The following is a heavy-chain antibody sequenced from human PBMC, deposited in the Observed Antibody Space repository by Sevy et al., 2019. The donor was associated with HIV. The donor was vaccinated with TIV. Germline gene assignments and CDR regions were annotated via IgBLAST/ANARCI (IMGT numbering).Heavy chain of an antibody. J-gene: IGHJ6*02. CDR3: XXXXXXXXXXXXXXXXXXYYGMDV. CDR2: IYYSGST. V-gene: IGHV4-31*03. CDR1: GGSISSGGYY. Sequence: SETLSLTCTVSGGSISSGGYYWSWIRQHPGKGLEWIGYIYYSGSTYYNPSLKSRVTISVDTSKNQFSLKLSSVTAAXXXXXXXXXXXXXXXXXXXXXXXXXYYGMDVWGQGTTVTVSS.